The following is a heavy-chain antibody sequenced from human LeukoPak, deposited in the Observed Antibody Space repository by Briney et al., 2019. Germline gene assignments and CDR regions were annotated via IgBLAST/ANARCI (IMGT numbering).Heavy chain of an antibody. CDR2: IIPIFGTA. V-gene: IGHV1-69*05. J-gene: IGHJ6*03. Sequence: ASVKVSCKASGGTFSSYAISWVRQAPGQGLEWMGGIIPIFGTANYAQKFQGRVTITTDESTSTAYMELSSLRSEDTAVYYCARDAPDRYDFWSGTQYYYYMDVWGKGTTVTVSS. D-gene: IGHD3-3*01. CDR1: GGTFSSYA. CDR3: ARDAPDRYDFWSGTQYYYYMDV.